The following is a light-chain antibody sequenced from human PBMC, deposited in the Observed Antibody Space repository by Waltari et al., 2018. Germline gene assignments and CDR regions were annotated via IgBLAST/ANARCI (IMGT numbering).Light chain of an antibody. J-gene: IGLJ2*01. Sequence: QSALTQPASVSGSPGQSLTISCTGTSSDLGGYNYVPWYQQHPGKAPKLMIYDVSNRPSGVANRFSGSKSGNTASLTISGLQAEDEADYYCSSYISSSTLELFGGGTSLTVL. V-gene: IGLV2-14*03. CDR3: SSYISSSTLEL. CDR2: DVS. CDR1: SSDLGGYNY.